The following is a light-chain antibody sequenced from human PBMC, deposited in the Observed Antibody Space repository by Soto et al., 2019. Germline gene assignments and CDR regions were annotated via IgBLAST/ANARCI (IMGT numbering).Light chain of an antibody. J-gene: IGLJ2*01. CDR1: NTGSKS. Sequence: SYELTQPPSVSVAPGQTARISCGGNNTGSKSVHWYQLKPGQAPVLVVYDDSDRPSGIPERFSGSNSGNTATLTISRVEAGDEDDYYCQVWDGSSDHVVFGGGTKHTVL. V-gene: IGLV3-21*02. CDR3: QVWDGSSDHVV. CDR2: DDS.